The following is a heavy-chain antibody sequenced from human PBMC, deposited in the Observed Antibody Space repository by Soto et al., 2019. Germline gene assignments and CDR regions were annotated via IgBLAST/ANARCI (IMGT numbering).Heavy chain of an antibody. Sequence: QVQLVQSGAEVKKPGASVKDSCKASGYTFTGYYMHWVRQAPGQGLEWMGWINPNSGGTNYAQKFQGWVTMTRDTSISTAYMELSRLRSDDTAVYYCAREGPLDTAMVTAYYYGMDVWGQGTTVTVSS. CDR2: INPNSGGT. D-gene: IGHD5-18*01. V-gene: IGHV1-2*04. CDR1: GYTFTGYY. CDR3: AREGPLDTAMVTAYYYGMDV. J-gene: IGHJ6*02.